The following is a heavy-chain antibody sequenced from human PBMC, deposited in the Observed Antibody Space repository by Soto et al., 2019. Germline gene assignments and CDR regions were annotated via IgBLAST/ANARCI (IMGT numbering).Heavy chain of an antibody. J-gene: IGHJ4*02. CDR2: INPDGNVG. CDR3: AGWGGHDYNY. D-gene: IGHD4-4*01. V-gene: IGHV3-7*03. CDR1: GFTFSTDW. Sequence: LRLSCVGSGFTFSTDWMNWVRQAPGKGLEWVANINPDGNVGTYVDSVRGRFTTSRDNAKNSLYLQMSSLRADDTAVYFCAGWGGHDYNYWGQGIMVTVSS.